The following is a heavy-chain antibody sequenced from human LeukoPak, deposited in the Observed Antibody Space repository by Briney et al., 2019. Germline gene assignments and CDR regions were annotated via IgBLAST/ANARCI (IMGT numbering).Heavy chain of an antibody. CDR1: GGTFSSYA. CDR2: IIPIFVTA. Sequence: SVKVSCKASGGTFSSYAISWVRQAPGQGLEWMGGIIPIFVTANYAQKFQGRVTITADESTSTAYMELSSLRSEDTAVYYCAVDAYLGGHLGNWFDPWGQGTLVTVSS. J-gene: IGHJ5*02. D-gene: IGHD2-21*01. V-gene: IGHV1-69*13. CDR3: AVDAYLGGHLGNWFDP.